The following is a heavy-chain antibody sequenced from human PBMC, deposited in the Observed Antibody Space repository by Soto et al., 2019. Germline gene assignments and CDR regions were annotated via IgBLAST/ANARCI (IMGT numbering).Heavy chain of an antibody. CDR1: DGYINNHF. Sequence: SETLSHTCTVSDGYINNHFCSWIRQPAGKGLEWIGHIYMSGTTTYNPSLKSRVTMSVDTPRNQFSLKVSSVAAADSAVYYCARINGGSPDFWGQGALVTVSS. CDR2: IYMSGTT. CDR3: ARINGGSPDF. D-gene: IGHD2-15*01. V-gene: IGHV4-4*07. J-gene: IGHJ4*02.